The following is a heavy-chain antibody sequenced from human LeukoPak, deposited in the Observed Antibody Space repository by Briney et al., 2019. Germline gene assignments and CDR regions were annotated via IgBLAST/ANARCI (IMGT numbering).Heavy chain of an antibody. D-gene: IGHD2-2*01. Sequence: GGSLRLSCAASGFTFSNYWMSWVRQAPGKGLEWVANIKQDGSEKYYVDSVKGRFTISRDNAKNSLYLQMNSLRAEDTAVYYCAKGYCSSTNCKESFFDYWGQGTLVTVSS. V-gene: IGHV3-7*03. J-gene: IGHJ4*02. CDR2: IKQDGSEK. CDR3: AKGYCSSTNCKESFFDY. CDR1: GFTFSNYW.